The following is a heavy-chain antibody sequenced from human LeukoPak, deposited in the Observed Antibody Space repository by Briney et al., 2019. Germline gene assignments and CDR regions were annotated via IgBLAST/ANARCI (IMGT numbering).Heavy chain of an antibody. V-gene: IGHV3-49*04. CDR3: TRGYYYDSSGYLFY. D-gene: IGHD3-22*01. CDR2: IRSKAYGGTT. CDR1: GFTFGDYA. J-gene: IGHJ4*02. Sequence: GGSLRLSCTASGFTFGDYAMSWVRQVPGKGLEWVGFIRSKAYGGTTEYAASVKGRFTIPRDDSKSIAYLQMNSLKTEDTAVYYCTRGYYYDSSGYLFYWGQGTLVTVSS.